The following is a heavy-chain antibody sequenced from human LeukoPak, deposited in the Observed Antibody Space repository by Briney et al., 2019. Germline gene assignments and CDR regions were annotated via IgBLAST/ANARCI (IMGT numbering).Heavy chain of an antibody. D-gene: IGHD2-21*01. CDR3: ARRGLVVVPL. CDR1: GGSFSGYY. V-gene: IGHV4-34*01. J-gene: IGHJ4*02. CDR2: INHSGST. Sequence: ETLSLTCAVYGGSFSGYYWSWIRQPPGKGLEWIGEINHSGSTNYNPSLKSRVTISVDTSKNQFSLSLTSVTAADTAVYYCARRGLVVVPLWGQGTLVTVSS.